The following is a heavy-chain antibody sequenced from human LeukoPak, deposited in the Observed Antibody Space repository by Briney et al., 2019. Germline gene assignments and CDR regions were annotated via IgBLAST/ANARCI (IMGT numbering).Heavy chain of an antibody. V-gene: IGHV1-2*02. D-gene: IGHD3-22*01. CDR3: ARDLLSRDSSGPLDS. Sequence: ASVKVSCKASVYTFTGYYLHWVRQAPGQGLEWMAWINPNSGGTNYAQQFQGRVTMTRDTSISTAYMELSRLRSDDTAVYYCARDLLSRDSSGPLDSWGQGTLVTVSS. CDR1: VYTFTGYY. J-gene: IGHJ4*02. CDR2: INPNSGGT.